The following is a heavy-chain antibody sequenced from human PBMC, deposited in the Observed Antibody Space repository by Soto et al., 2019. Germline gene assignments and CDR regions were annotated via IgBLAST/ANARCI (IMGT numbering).Heavy chain of an antibody. Sequence: QVQVVESGGGVVQPGRSLRLSCATSGFTFSSYGMHWVRQAPGKGLEWVAVIWHDGKNKYYADSVKGRFTISRDNSKNTLYLQMNSLRAEHTAVYHCAGDPGNDEAIDYRGQGTLVTVSS. V-gene: IGHV3-33*01. D-gene: IGHD1-1*01. J-gene: IGHJ4*02. CDR2: IWHDGKNK. CDR1: GFTFSSYG. CDR3: AGDPGNDEAIDY.